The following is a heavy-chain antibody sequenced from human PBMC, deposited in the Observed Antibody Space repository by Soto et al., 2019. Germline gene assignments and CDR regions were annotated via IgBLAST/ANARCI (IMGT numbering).Heavy chain of an antibody. J-gene: IGHJ6*02. CDR2: ISYDGNNK. V-gene: IGHV3-30-3*01. Sequence: QVQLVESGGGVVQPGRSQRLSCAASGFTFSSYAMYWVRQAPGKGLEWVAVISYDGNNKYYADSVKGRFTISRDNSKNTLYLQMNSLRAEDTAVYYCARAGCDGGSCYTLVGLRYGMDVWGQGTMVTVSS. CDR3: ARAGCDGGSCYTLVGLRYGMDV. D-gene: IGHD2-15*01. CDR1: GFTFSSYA.